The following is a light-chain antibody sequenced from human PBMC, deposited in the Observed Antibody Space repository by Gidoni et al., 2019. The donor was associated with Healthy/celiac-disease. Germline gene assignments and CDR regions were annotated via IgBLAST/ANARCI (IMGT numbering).Light chain of an antibody. CDR1: SSDVGGYNY. CDR2: EVS. J-gene: IGLJ2*01. Sequence: ITISCTGTSSDVGGYNYVSWYQQHPGKAPKLMIYEVSNRPSGVSNRFSGSKSGNTASLTISGLQAEDEADYYCSSYTSSSTMVFGGGTKLTVL. CDR3: SSYTSSSTMV. V-gene: IGLV2-14*01.